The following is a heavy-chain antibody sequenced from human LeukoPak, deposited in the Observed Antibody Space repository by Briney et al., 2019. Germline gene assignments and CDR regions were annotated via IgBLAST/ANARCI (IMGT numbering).Heavy chain of an antibody. CDR1: GGTFNNYG. V-gene: IGHV1-69*04. CDR2: SLPILGIA. CDR3: AREDYSYSWYMIGDY. D-gene: IGHD6-13*01. Sequence: GASVKVSCKASGGTFNNYGINWVRQGPGQGLEWMGRSLPILGIASYAQKFQGRLTLTADKSTTTANMELSSLTSDDTAVYYCAREDYSYSWYMIGDYWGQGTLVTVSS. J-gene: IGHJ4*02.